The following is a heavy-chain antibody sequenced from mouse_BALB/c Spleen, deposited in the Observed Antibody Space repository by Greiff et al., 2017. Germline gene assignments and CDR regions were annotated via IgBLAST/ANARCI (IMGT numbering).Heavy chain of an antibody. CDR3: ARWDYGSSPFAY. V-gene: IGHV1S56*01. J-gene: IGHJ3*01. D-gene: IGHD1-1*01. Sequence: QVQLKESGPELVKPGASVRISCKASGYTFTSYYIHWVKQRPGQGLEWIGWIYPGNVNTKYNEKFKGKATLTADKSSSTAYMQLSSLTSEDSAVYFCARWDYGSSPFAYWGQGTLVTVSA. CDR2: IYPGNVNT. CDR1: GYTFTSYY.